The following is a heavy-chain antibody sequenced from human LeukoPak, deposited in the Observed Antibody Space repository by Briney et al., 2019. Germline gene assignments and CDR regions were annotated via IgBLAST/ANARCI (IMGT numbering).Heavy chain of an antibody. J-gene: IGHJ6*02. CDR3: ARHGVGTYYYDRNSCMDV. CDR1: GGSISSYY. CDR2: IYYSGST. V-gene: IGHV4-59*08. Sequence: SETLSLTCTVSGGSISSYYWSWIRQPPGKGLEWIGYIYYSGSTNYNPSLKSRVTISVDTSKNQFSLELSSVTAADTAVYYCARHGVGTYYYDRNSCMDVWGQGTTVTVSS. D-gene: IGHD3-22*01.